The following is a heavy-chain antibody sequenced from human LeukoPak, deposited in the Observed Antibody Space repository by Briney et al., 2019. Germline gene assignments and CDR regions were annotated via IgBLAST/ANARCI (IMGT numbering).Heavy chain of an antibody. CDR1: GYTFSDYY. CDR3: ARYETVGELAWFDP. V-gene: IGHV1-2*02. CDR2: INPNSGGT. J-gene: IGHJ5*02. Sequence: ASVKVSCKASGYTFSDYYVHWVRQAPGQGLEWMGWINPNSGGTHYAQNFQGRVTMTRDTSISTAYMELSRLRSDDTAVYYCARYETVGELAWFDPWGQGTLVTVSS. D-gene: IGHD3-10*01.